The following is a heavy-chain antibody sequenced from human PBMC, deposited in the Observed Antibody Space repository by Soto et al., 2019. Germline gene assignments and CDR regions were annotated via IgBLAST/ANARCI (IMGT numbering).Heavy chain of an antibody. V-gene: IGHV4-30-4*01. Sequence: SETLSLTCTVSGGSISSGDYYWSWIRQPPGKGLEWIGYIYYSGSTYYNPSLKSRVTISVDTSKNQFSLKLSSVTAADPAVYYCARGRVATIHPFDYWGQGTLVTVSS. J-gene: IGHJ4*02. CDR3: ARGRVATIHPFDY. CDR1: GGSISSGDYY. CDR2: IYYSGST. D-gene: IGHD5-12*01.